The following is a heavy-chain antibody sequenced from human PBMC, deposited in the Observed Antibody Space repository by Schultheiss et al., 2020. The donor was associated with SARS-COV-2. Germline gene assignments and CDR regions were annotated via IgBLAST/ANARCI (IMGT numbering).Heavy chain of an antibody. CDR1: GGSISSGGYS. CDR2: IYHSGST. D-gene: IGHD3-10*01. V-gene: IGHV4-30-2*01. J-gene: IGHJ6*03. Sequence: SCAVSGGSISSGGYSWSWIRQPPGKGLEWIGYIYHSGSTYYNPSLKSRVTISVDRSKNQFSLKLSSVTAADTAVYYCARGGYYGSGRTSYYYYMDVWGKGTTVTVSS. CDR3: ARGGYYGSGRTSYYYYMDV.